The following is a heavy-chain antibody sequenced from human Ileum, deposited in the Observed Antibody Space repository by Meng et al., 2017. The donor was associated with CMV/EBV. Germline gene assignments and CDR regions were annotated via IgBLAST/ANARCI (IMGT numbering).Heavy chain of an antibody. D-gene: IGHD7-27*01. V-gene: IGHV1-69*12. Sequence: VRLVQSGAEVKKPGSSVKVSCEGSGGTFSSNAISWVRHAPGQGLEWMGVISPIFRTSNYAQKFQGRLTITADESTSTAYMELSSLTSDDTAMYYCARDYWGYDYWGQGTLVTVSS. CDR1: GGTFSSNA. CDR3: ARDYWGYDY. J-gene: IGHJ4*02. CDR2: ISPIFRTS.